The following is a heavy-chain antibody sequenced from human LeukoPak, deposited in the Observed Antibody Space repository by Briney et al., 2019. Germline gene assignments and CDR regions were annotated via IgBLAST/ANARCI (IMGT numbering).Heavy chain of an antibody. D-gene: IGHD6-19*01. CDR1: GFTFSSYG. CDR3: AKDSSGWYQKGNWFDP. J-gene: IGHJ5*02. V-gene: IGHV3-30*18. Sequence: AGGSLRLSCAASGFTFSSYGMHWVRQAPGKGLEWVAVISYDGSNKYYADSVKGRFTISRDNSKNTLYLQMNSLRAEDTAVHYCAKDSSGWYQKGNWFDPWGQGTLVTVSS. CDR2: ISYDGSNK.